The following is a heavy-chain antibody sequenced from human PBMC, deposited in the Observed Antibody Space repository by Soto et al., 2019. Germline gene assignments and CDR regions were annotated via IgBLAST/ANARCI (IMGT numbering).Heavy chain of an antibody. J-gene: IGHJ5*02. CDR1: GGSISSGGYY. Sequence: SETLSLTCAVSGGSISSGGYYWSWIRQHPGKGLEWIGYIYYSGSTYYNPSLKSRVTISVDTSKNQFSRKLSSVTAADTAVYYCERAWDDYINWFAPWGQGTLVTVSS. D-gene: IGHD4-4*01. CDR2: IYYSGST. V-gene: IGHV4-31*11. CDR3: ERAWDDYINWFAP.